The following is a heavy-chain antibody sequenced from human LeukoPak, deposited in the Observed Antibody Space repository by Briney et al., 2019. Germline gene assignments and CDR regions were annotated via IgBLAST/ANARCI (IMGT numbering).Heavy chain of an antibody. CDR1: GASISGSGYY. D-gene: IGHD6-19*01. Sequence: SETLSLTCAVSGASISGSGYYLGWIRQPPGKGLEWIGNIYYTGSTYNNASLQSRVTISIDMSKNQFSLRLSSVTAADTAMYYCVKSGGYGLIDYWGQGTLVTVSS. J-gene: IGHJ4*02. V-gene: IGHV4-39*01. CDR3: VKSGGYGLIDY. CDR2: IYYTGST.